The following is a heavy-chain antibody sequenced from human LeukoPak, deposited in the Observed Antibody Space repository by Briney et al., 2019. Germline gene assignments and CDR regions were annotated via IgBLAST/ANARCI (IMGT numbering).Heavy chain of an antibody. CDR3: ARGSPRGGLDS. V-gene: IGHV3-48*01. CDR1: DFTISTFT. D-gene: IGHD1-14*01. CDR2: VSSSSRTI. Sequence: GGSLRLSCAASDFTISTFTMHWVRQAPGKGLEWVSSVSSSSRTINYADSVQGRSTVSRDNANNSTYLQINDLRREDTAVYYCARGSPRGGLDSWGQGTLVTVSS. J-gene: IGHJ4*02.